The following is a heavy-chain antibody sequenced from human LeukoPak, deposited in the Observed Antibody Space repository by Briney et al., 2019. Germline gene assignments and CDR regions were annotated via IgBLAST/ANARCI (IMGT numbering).Heavy chain of an antibody. CDR3: ARFSSIAAAFDY. V-gene: IGHV4-4*07. CDR1: GGSISIYY. D-gene: IGHD6-13*01. Sequence: KASETLSLTCTVSGGSISIYYWSWIRQPAGKGLEWIGRIYTSGSTNYNPSLKSRVTMSVGTSKNQFSLKLSSVTAADTAVYYCARFSSIAAAFDYWGQGTLVTVSS. J-gene: IGHJ4*02. CDR2: IYTSGST.